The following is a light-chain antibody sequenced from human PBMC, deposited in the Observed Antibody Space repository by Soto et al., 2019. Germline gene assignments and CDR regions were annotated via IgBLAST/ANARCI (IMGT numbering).Light chain of an antibody. CDR1: SSDVGGYSY. CDR3: ASYTTSSTYV. CDR2: DVS. J-gene: IGLJ1*01. Sequence: QSVLTQPASVSGSPGQSIAISCTGTSSDVGGYSYVSWYQQQPGKAPKLVISDVSNRHSGVSDRFSGSKSGNTASLTISELQTEDEADYYCASYTTSSTYVFGTGTKVTVL. V-gene: IGLV2-14*01.